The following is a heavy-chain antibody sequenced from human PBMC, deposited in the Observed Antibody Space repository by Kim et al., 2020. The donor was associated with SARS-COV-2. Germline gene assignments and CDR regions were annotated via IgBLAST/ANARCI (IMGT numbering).Heavy chain of an antibody. V-gene: IGHV1-18*04. CDR1: GYTFTSYG. J-gene: IGHJ4*02. CDR3: ARDWTYYDILTGYSDFGYFDY. D-gene: IGHD3-9*01. Sequence: ASVKVSCKAPGYTFTSYGISWVRQAPGQGLEWMGWISAYNGNTNYAQKLQGRVTMTTDTSTSTAYMELRSLRSDDTAVYYCARDWTYYDILTGYSDFGYFDYWGQGTLVTVSS. CDR2: ISAYNGNT.